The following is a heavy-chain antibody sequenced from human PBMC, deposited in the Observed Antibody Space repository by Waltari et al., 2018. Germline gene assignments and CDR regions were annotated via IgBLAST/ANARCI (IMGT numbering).Heavy chain of an antibody. CDR3: AREIAAAAEVDY. D-gene: IGHD6-13*01. Sequence: QVQLQESGPGLVKPSETLSLTCTVSGGSISSHYWSWIRQPPGKGLEWIGYIYYSGSTNYHPCLKSRVTISVDTSKNQFSLKLSSVTAADTAVYYCAREIAAAAEVDYWGQGTLVTVSS. CDR2: IYYSGST. J-gene: IGHJ4*02. V-gene: IGHV4-59*11. CDR1: GGSISSHY.